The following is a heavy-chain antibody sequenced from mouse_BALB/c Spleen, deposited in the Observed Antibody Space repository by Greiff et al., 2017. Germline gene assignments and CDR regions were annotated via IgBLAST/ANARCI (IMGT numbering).Heavy chain of an antibody. J-gene: IGHJ4*01. CDR1: GFNIKDTY. Sequence: EVQLQQSGAELVKPGASVKLSCTASGFNIKDTYMHWVKQRPEQGLEWIGRIDPANGNTKYDPMFQGKATITADTSSNTAYLQLSSLTSEDTAVYYCASPPYGSSPHYYAMDYWGQGTSVTVSS. CDR3: ASPPYGSSPHYYAMDY. D-gene: IGHD1-1*01. V-gene: IGHV14-3*02. CDR2: IDPANGNT.